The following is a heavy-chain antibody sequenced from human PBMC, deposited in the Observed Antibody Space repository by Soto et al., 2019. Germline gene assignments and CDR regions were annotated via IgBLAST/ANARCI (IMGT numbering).Heavy chain of an antibody. CDR2: INAGNGNT. CDR3: ARGDIVLMVYARDYYYGMDV. Sequence: GASVKVSCKASGYTFTSDAMHWVRQAPGQRLEWMGWINAGNGNTKYSQKFQGRVTITRDTSASTAYMELSSLRSEDTAVYYCARGDIVLMVYARDYYYGMDVWGQGTTVTVSS. J-gene: IGHJ6*02. D-gene: IGHD2-8*01. CDR1: GYTFTSDA. V-gene: IGHV1-3*01.